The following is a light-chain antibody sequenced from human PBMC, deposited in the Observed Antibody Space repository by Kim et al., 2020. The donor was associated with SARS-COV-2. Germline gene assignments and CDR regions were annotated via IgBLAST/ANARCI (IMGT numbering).Light chain of an antibody. Sequence: QSVLTQPPSASGTPGQRVTISCSGGSSHIGLNTVNWYQQVPGTAPKLLIYNYDHRASGVPDRFSGSKSGTSASLAISGLQSEDEAVYYCAAWDDSLNGRVFGGGTQLTVL. CDR1: SSHIGLNT. CDR3: AAWDDSLNGRV. CDR2: NYD. V-gene: IGLV1-44*01. J-gene: IGLJ3*02.